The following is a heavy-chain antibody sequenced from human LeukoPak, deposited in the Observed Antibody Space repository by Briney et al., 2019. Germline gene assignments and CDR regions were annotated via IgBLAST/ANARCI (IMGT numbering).Heavy chain of an antibody. D-gene: IGHD4-17*01. J-gene: IGHJ4*02. CDR1: GGSISSSSYY. V-gene: IGHV4-39*01. CDR2: IYYSGST. CDR3: ASYSGDYGSYYFDY. Sequence: PSETLSLTCTVSGGSISSSSYYWGWIRQPPGKGLGWIGSIYYSGSTYYNPSLKSRVTISVDTSKNQFSLKLSSVTAADTAVYYCASYSGDYGSYYFDYWGQGTLVTVSS.